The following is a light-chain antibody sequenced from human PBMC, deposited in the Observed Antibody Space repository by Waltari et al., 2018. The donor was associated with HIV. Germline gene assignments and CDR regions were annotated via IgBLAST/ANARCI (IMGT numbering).Light chain of an antibody. CDR2: GAT. Sequence: DIQMTQSPSSLSASVGDRVTLTCRSSQDLNKYLNWFQQKPGQAPKILIHGATRLESGVPSRFRGIGSGTDFSLTISSLQPEDFATYFCLQSFKTPLTFGPGTKIEIK. CDR3: LQSFKTPLT. CDR1: QDLNKY. V-gene: IGKV1-39*01. J-gene: IGKJ1*01.